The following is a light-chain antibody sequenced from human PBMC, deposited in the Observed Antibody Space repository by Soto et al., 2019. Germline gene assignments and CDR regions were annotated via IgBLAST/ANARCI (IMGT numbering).Light chain of an antibody. CDR1: QSVSSY. J-gene: IGKJ2*01. V-gene: IGKV3-11*01. Sequence: EIVLTQSPATLSLSPGDRATLSCRASQSVSSYLAWYQQKPGQAPRLLIYDASNRATGIPARFSGSGSGTDFTLTISSLEPDDFAVYYCQQRSNWPPYTFGQGTKLEIK. CDR2: DAS. CDR3: QQRSNWPPYT.